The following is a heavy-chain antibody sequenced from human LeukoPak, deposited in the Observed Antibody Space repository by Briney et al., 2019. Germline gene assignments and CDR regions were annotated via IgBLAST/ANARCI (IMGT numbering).Heavy chain of an antibody. D-gene: IGHD3-3*01. CDR3: ARDIFGVVTTDYNYYMDV. V-gene: IGHV1-46*01. CDR1: GYTFTSYY. Sequence: ASVKVSCKASGYTFTSYYMLWVRQAPGQGLEWMGIINPSGGSTSYAQKFQGRVTMTRDTSTSTVYMELSSLRSEDTAVYYCARDIFGVVTTDYNYYMDVWGKGTTVTVSS. J-gene: IGHJ6*03. CDR2: INPSGGST.